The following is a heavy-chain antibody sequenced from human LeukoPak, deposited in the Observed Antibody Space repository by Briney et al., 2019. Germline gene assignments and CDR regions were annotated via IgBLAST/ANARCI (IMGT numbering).Heavy chain of an antibody. CDR3: ARRACSSTTCWFDP. Sequence: PSETLSLTCTVSGGSISSNSWSWIGQPPGKGLEWIGYISDTGSTNYSPSLKSRVTISVDTSKKQFSLKLRSVTAADTAVYYCARRACSSTTCWFDPWGQGTLVTVSS. D-gene: IGHD2-2*01. CDR2: ISDTGST. V-gene: IGHV4-59*08. CDR1: GGSISSNS. J-gene: IGHJ5*02.